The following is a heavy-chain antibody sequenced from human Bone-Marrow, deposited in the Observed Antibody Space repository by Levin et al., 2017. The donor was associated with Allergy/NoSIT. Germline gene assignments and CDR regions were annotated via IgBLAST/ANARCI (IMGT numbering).Heavy chain of an antibody. V-gene: IGHV3-23*01. D-gene: IGHD3-10*01. CDR3: AKYVWFGEFFSSFDY. Sequence: PGGSLRLSCAASGFTFSSYAMSWVRQAPGKGLEWVSAISGSGGSTYYADSVKGRFTISRDNSKNTLYLQMNSLRAEDTAVYYCAKYVWFGEFFSSFDYWGQGTLVTVSS. J-gene: IGHJ4*02. CDR1: GFTFSSYA. CDR2: ISGSGGST.